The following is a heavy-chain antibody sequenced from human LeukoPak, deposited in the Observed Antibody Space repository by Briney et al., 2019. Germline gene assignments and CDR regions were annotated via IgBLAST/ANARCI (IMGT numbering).Heavy chain of an antibody. CDR3: ARGEQQLVRPFFDY. CDR2: IYLDDDK. Sequence: SGPTVVKLKQTLTLTCTFSWISLTTSGGGVGWIRQPPGKALEWHALIYLDDDKRYSPSLKSRLTITKDTSKNQVVLTMTNIDPVDTATYYCARGEQQLVRPFFDYWGQGTRDTVSS. CDR1: WISLTTSGGG. J-gene: IGHJ4*02. V-gene: IGHV2-5*02. D-gene: IGHD6-13*01.